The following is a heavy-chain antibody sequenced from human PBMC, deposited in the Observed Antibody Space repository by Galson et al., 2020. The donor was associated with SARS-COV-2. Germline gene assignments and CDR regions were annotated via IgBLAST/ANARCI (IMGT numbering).Heavy chain of an antibody. CDR2: ISTSGVGK. CDR1: AFTFRDYA. Sequence: GGSLRLSCAASAFTFRDYAMAWVRRVPAQGLEWVATISTSGVGKYYAGSVKGRFTVSRDMSENMVYLQMNSLRADDTAVYHCAKDPKIYSSGSVGYYFDYWGQGIPVSVSS. D-gene: IGHD6-19*01. CDR3: AKDPKIYSSGSVGYYFDY. V-gene: IGHV3-23*01. J-gene: IGHJ4*02.